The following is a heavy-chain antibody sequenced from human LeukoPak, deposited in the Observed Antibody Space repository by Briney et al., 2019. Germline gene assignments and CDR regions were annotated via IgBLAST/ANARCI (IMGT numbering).Heavy chain of an antibody. CDR2: ISGRGGST. V-gene: IGHV3-23*01. Sequence: GGSLRLSCAASGFTFSSYDMRWVRQAPGKGLEWVSGISGRGGSTYYADSVKGRFTISRDNAKNSLYLQMNSLRAEDTAVYYCARLVVAANSFDYWGQGTLVTVSS. CDR1: GFTFSSYD. J-gene: IGHJ4*02. D-gene: IGHD2-15*01. CDR3: ARLVVAANSFDY.